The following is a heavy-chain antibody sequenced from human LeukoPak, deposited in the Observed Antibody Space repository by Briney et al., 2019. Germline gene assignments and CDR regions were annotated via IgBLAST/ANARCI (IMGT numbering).Heavy chain of an antibody. D-gene: IGHD3-22*01. CDR2: IYTSGST. J-gene: IGHJ4*02. CDR3: ARVSGYYDSSGYYQYYFDY. CDR1: GGSISSYY. Sequence: SETLSLTCTVSGGSISSYYWSWNRHPAGKGQEWIGRIYTSGSTNYNPSLKSRVTMSVDTSKNQFSLKLSSVTAADTAVYYCARVSGYYDSSGYYQYYFDYWGQGTLVTVSS. V-gene: IGHV4-4*07.